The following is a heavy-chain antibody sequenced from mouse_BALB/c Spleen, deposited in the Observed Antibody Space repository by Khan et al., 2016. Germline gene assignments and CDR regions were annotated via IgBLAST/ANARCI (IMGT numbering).Heavy chain of an antibody. Sequence: VQLQQSGAELVKPGASVRLSCTASGFNIKDTFIHWMKQRPEQGLEWIGRIDPANGNTKYVPKFQGKATITADTSSNTAYLQLSSLTSEDTAVYYCAPIYDGFYYSWGQGTTLTVSS. CDR2: IDPANGNT. V-gene: IGHV14-3*02. CDR3: APIYDGFYYS. J-gene: IGHJ2*01. CDR1: GFNIKDTF. D-gene: IGHD2-3*01.